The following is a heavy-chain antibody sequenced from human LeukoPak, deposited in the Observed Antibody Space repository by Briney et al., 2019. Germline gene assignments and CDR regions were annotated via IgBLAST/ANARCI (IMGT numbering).Heavy chain of an antibody. V-gene: IGHV3-9*01. CDR1: GFTFDDYA. CDR3: ARVYPYVNGYGYDYYYYMDV. CDR2: ISWNSGSI. J-gene: IGHJ6*03. Sequence: GGSLRLSCAASGFTFDDYAMHWVRQAPGKGLEWVSGISWNSGSIGYADSGKGRFTISRDNAKNSLYLQMNSLRAEDTAVYYCARVYPYVNGYGYDYYYYMDVWGKGTTVTVSS. D-gene: IGHD5-18*01.